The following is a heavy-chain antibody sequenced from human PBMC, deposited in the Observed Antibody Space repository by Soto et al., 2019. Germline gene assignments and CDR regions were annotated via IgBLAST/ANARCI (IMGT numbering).Heavy chain of an antibody. V-gene: IGHV1-18*01. CDR3: ARDQNTIFGVVIMDYYYYGMDV. D-gene: IGHD3-3*01. J-gene: IGHJ6*02. CDR2: ISAYNGNT. Sequence: GASVKVSCKASGYTFTSYGISWVRQAPGQGLEWMGWISAYNGNTNYAQKLQGRVTMTTDTSTSTAYMELRSLRSDDTAVYYCARDQNTIFGVVIMDYYYYGMDVWGQGPTVTGS. CDR1: GYTFTSYG.